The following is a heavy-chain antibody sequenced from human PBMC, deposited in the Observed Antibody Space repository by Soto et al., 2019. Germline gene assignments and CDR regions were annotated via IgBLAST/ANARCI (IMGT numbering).Heavy chain of an antibody. Sequence: QVQLVQSGAEVKKPGSSVRVSCKASGDTFTFYSINWVRQAPGLGLEWMGRINPILSMSNYVQRFQGRVTMTADKSTSTAYMGLSSLRSEDTGMYYCASSYGSGYRAFDYWGQGALVTVSS. CDR1: GDTFTFYS. V-gene: IGHV1-69*02. J-gene: IGHJ4*02. D-gene: IGHD3-10*01. CDR2: INPILSMS. CDR3: ASSYGSGYRAFDY.